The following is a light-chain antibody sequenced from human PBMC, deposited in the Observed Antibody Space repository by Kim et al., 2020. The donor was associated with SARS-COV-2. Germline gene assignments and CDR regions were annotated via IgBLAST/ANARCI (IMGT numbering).Light chain of an antibody. CDR2: GNS. Sequence: QSVLTQPPSVSGAPGQRVTNSCTGSSSNIGAGYDVHWYQQLPGTAPKLLIYGNSNRPSGVPDRFSGSKSGTSASLAITGLQAEDEADYYCQSYDNSLSGPVVFGGGTKLTVL. CDR1: SSNIGAGYD. J-gene: IGLJ2*01. CDR3: QSYDNSLSGPVV. V-gene: IGLV1-40*01.